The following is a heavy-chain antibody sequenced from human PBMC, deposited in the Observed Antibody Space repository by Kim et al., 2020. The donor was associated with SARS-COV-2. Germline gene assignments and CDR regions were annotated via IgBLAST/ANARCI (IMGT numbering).Heavy chain of an antibody. CDR2: ISGSGGST. D-gene: IGHD3-10*01. V-gene: IGHV3-23*01. CDR3: AKDGFMVRGVIYYYGMDV. CDR1: GFTFSSYA. J-gene: IGHJ6*02. Sequence: GGSLRLSCAASGFTFSSYAMSWVRQAPGKGLEWVSAISGSGGSTYYADSVKGRFTISRDNSKNTLYLQMNSLRAEDTAVYYCAKDGFMVRGVIYYYGMDVWGQGTTVTVS.